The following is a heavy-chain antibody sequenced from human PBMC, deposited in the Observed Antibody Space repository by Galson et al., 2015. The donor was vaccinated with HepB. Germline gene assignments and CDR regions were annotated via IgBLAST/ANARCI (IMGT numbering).Heavy chain of an antibody. CDR2: ISAYNGNT. CDR1: GYTFTSYG. V-gene: IGHV1-18*04. Sequence: SVKVSCKASGYTFTSYGISWVRQAPGQGLEWMGWISAYNGNTNYAQKLQGRVTMTTDTSTSTAYMELRSLRSDDTAVYYCARDRSATDLRVFPPDFDYWGQGTLVAVSS. D-gene: IGHD2/OR15-2a*01. J-gene: IGHJ4*02. CDR3: ARDRSATDLRVFPPDFDY.